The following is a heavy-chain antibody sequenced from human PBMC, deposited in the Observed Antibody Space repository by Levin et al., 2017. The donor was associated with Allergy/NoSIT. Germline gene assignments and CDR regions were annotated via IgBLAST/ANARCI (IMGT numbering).Heavy chain of an antibody. V-gene: IGHV4-61*02. CDR2: IYTSGSI. Sequence: SETLSLTCSVSGGSISTITYYWSWVRQPAGKGLEWIGRIYTSGSINYNPSLKSRVTLSVDTSKTPFSLKLSSVTAADTALYYGARGTGTQRGHLMDVWGRGTTVTVSS. CDR1: GGSISTITYY. CDR3: ARGTGTQRGHLMDV. D-gene: IGHD4-17*01. J-gene: IGHJ6*04.